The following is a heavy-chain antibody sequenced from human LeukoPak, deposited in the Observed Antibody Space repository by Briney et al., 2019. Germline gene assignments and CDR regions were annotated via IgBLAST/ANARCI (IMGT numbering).Heavy chain of an antibody. CDR3: AKDARWLAPGTFDI. Sequence: GGSLRLSCAASGFTFSTYAMNWVRQAPWKGLNWVSGISGSGDSTLYADSVKGRFTISRDNSKKTLYLQMNSLRADDTAVYYCAKDARWLAPGTFDIWGQGTMVTVS. J-gene: IGHJ3*02. CDR2: ISGSGDST. CDR1: GFTFSTYA. V-gene: IGHV3-23*01. D-gene: IGHD6-19*01.